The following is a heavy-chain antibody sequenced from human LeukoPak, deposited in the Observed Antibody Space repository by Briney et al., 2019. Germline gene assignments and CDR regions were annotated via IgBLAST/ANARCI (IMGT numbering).Heavy chain of an antibody. CDR3: ASQREHQAAAGTRDWWFDH. D-gene: IGHD6-13*01. CDR2: IYPGDSDT. V-gene: IGHV5-51*01. Sequence: GESLKISCKGSGYSFTSYWIGWVRQMPGKGLEGMGIIYPGDSDTRYSPSFQRQGTISTDKSVTTAYLQWSSLMASDTAMYYCASQREHQAAAGTRDWWFDHWGQGTLVTVSS. CDR1: GYSFTSYW. J-gene: IGHJ5*02.